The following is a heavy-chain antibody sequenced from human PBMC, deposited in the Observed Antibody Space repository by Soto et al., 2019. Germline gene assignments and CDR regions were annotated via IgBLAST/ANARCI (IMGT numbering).Heavy chain of an antibody. J-gene: IGHJ4*02. CDR1: GFTVSNNY. CDR2: ISNTCST. V-gene: IGHV3-53*01. CDR3: AKVNVVVVAATFEYEYYFDY. D-gene: IGHD2-15*01. Sequence: GSLRLSCVASGFTVSNNYMSWVRQAPGRGLEWVSAISNTCSTYYAGSVKGRSTISRDSSTNTLYLEVNSLRADDTAVYYCAKVNVVVVAATFEYEYYFDYGGQGTLVTVS.